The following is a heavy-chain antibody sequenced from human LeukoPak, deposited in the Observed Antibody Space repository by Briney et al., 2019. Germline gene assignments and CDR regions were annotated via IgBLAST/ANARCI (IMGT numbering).Heavy chain of an antibody. Sequence: ASVKVSCKASGYTFTSYDINWVRQATGQGLEWMGWMNPNSGNTGYAQKFQGRVTMTRNTSISTAYMELSSLRSEDTAVYYCARLPRAAAAAGRNWFDPWAREPWSPSPQ. J-gene: IGHJ5*02. CDR3: ARLPRAAAAAGRNWFDP. V-gene: IGHV1-8*01. CDR1: GYTFTSYD. CDR2: MNPNSGNT. D-gene: IGHD6-13*01.